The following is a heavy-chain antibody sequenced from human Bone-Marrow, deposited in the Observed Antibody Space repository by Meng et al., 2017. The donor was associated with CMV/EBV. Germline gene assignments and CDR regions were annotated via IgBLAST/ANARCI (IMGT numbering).Heavy chain of an antibody. Sequence: ASVKVSCKASGYTFTGYYMHWVRQAPGQGLEWMGWISPNSGNTGYAQKFQGRVTMTRNTSISTAYMELSSLRSEDTAVYYCAREHRGAFDIWGQGTMVTVSS. V-gene: IGHV1-8*02. CDR2: ISPNSGNT. CDR3: AREHRGAFDI. J-gene: IGHJ3*02. CDR1: GYTFTGYY. D-gene: IGHD3-10*01.